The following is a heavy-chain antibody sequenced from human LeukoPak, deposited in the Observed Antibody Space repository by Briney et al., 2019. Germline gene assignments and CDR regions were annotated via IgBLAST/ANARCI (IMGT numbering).Heavy chain of an antibody. CDR1: GFTFSSYG. D-gene: IGHD2-15*01. J-gene: IGHJ4*02. Sequence: GGSLRLSCAASGFTFSSYGMHWVRQAPGKGLEWVAVIWYDGSNKYYADSVKGRFTISRDNSKNTLYLQMNSLRAEDTAVYYCARGPYCSGGSCGFDYWGQGTLVTVSS. V-gene: IGHV3-33*01. CDR2: IWYDGSNK. CDR3: ARGPYCSGGSCGFDY.